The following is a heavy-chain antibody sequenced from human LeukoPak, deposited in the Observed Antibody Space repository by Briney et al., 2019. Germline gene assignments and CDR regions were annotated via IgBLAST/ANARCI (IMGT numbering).Heavy chain of an antibody. V-gene: IGHV3-23*01. CDR1: GFTFSSYA. CDR3: AKDQTVVGATGRVY. J-gene: IGHJ4*02. D-gene: IGHD1-26*01. CDR2: ISGSGGST. Sequence: GGSLRLSCAASGFTFSSYAMSWVRQAPGKGLEWVSAISGSGGSTYYADSVKGRFTISRDNSKNTLYLQMNSLRAEDTAVYYCAKDQTVVGATGRVYWGQGTLVTVSS.